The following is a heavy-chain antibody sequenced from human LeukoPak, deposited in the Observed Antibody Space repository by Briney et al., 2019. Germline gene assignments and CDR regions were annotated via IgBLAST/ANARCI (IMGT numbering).Heavy chain of an antibody. CDR1: GYTFTGYY. V-gene: IGHV1-2*02. J-gene: IGHJ5*02. Sequence: ASVKVSCKASGYTFTGYYMHWVRQAPGQGLEWMGWINPNSGGTNYAQKSQGRVTMTRDTSISTAYMELSRLRSDDTAVYYCARDGCSGGSCYEIGWFDPWGQGTLVTVSS. CDR3: ARDGCSGGSCYEIGWFDP. D-gene: IGHD2-15*01. CDR2: INPNSGGT.